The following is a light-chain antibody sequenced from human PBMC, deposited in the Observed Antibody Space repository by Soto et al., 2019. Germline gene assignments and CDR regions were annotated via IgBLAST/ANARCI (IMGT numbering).Light chain of an antibody. CDR3: QQYGSSPQT. J-gene: IGKJ1*01. Sequence: EIVLTQSPGTLSLSPGERATLSCRASQSVSSSYLAWYQQKPGQAPRLLIYGASSRATGIPDRFSGSGSGTDFTLIISRLEPKDFAVYYCQQYGSSPQTFGQGTNVEIK. CDR2: GAS. CDR1: QSVSSSY. V-gene: IGKV3-20*01.